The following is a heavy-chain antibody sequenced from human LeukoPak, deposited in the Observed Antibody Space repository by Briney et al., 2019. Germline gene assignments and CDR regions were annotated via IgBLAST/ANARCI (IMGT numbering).Heavy chain of an antibody. Sequence: GGSLRLSCAASGFTFSTYSMNWVRQAPGKGLEWVSHITSSSSAIYYADSVKGRFSISRDNAKNSLYLQMNSLRAEDTAVYYCARHLYSSSPDWGQGTLVAVSS. CDR1: GFTFSTYS. CDR2: ITSSSSAI. J-gene: IGHJ4*02. D-gene: IGHD6-6*01. V-gene: IGHV3-48*01. CDR3: ARHLYSSSPD.